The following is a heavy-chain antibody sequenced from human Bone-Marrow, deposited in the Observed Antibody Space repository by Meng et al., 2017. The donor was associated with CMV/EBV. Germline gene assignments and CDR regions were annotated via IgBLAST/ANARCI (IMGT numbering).Heavy chain of an antibody. D-gene: IGHD2-21*01. CDR3: TTDLWVNFDY. Sequence: GESLKISCAASGFTFSNAWMSWVRQAPGKGLEWVGRIKSKTDGGTTGYAAPVKGRFTISRDDSKNTLYLQMNSLKTEDTAVYYCTTDLWVNFDYWGQGTLVTVSS. CDR1: GFTFSNAW. CDR2: IKSKTDGGTT. V-gene: IGHV3-15*01. J-gene: IGHJ4*02.